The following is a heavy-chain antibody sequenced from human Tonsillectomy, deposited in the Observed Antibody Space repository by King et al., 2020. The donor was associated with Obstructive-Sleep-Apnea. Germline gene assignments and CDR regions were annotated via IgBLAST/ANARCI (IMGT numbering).Heavy chain of an antibody. CDR2: IFYSGST. D-gene: IGHD3-10*01. J-gene: IGHJ4*02. V-gene: IGHV4-59*01. Sequence: QLQESGPGLVKPSETLSLTCTVSGGSISPYFWTWIRQPPGKGLEWIGFIFYSGSTDYNPSLKSRVTISVDTAKNQFSLKLSSVTAADTAVYYCARTKHTMPPNGSGYYLDYWGQGTLVTVSS. CDR3: ARTKHTMPPNGSGYYLDY. CDR1: GGSISPYF.